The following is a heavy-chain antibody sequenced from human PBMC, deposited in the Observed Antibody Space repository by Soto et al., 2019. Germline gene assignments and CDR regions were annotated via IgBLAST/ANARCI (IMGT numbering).Heavy chain of an antibody. Sequence: QVQLQESGPGLVKPSQTLSLTCTVSGGSISSGDYYWSWIRQPPGKGLEWIGYIYYSGSTYYNPSLKSRVTISVDTSKNQFSLKLSSVTAADTAVYYCARAFTVTTTDYGMDVWGQGTTVTVSS. CDR2: IYYSGST. V-gene: IGHV4-30-4*01. D-gene: IGHD4-4*01. CDR3: ARAFTVTTTDYGMDV. CDR1: GGSISSGDYY. J-gene: IGHJ6*02.